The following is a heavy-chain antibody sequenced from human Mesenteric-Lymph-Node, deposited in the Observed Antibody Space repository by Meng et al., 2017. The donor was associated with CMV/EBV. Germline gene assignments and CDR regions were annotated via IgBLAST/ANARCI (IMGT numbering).Heavy chain of an antibody. CDR2: ISYSGST. J-gene: IGHJ4*02. V-gene: IGHV4-59*01. CDR1: GGSISSYY. Sequence: SETLSLTCTVSGGSISSYYWSWIRQPPGKGLEWIGFISYSGSTNYNPSHKSRVTISIDTSKNHFSLKMSSATAADTAVYYCARGVGARSSNFDYWGQGILVTVSS. CDR3: ARGVGARSSNFDY. D-gene: IGHD6-6*01.